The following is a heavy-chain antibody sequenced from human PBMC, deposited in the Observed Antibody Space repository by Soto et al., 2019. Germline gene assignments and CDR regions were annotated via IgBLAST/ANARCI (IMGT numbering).Heavy chain of an antibody. J-gene: IGHJ4*02. D-gene: IGHD3-10*01. CDR3: ARFTDYYGSGSYPSLFDY. CDR2: IYYSGST. V-gene: IGHV4-59*08. Sequence: NPSETLSLTSTVSGGSISSYYWSWIRQPPGKGLEWIGYIYYSGSTNYNPSLKSRVTISVDTSKNQFSLKLSSVTAADTAVYYCARFTDYYGSGSYPSLFDYWGQGTLVTVS. CDR1: GGSISSYY.